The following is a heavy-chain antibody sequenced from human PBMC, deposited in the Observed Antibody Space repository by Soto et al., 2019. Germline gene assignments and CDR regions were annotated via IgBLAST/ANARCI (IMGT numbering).Heavy chain of an antibody. CDR2: ISGSGGST. CDR1: GFTFSSYA. Sequence: PGGSLRLSCAASGFTFSSYAMTWVRQAPGKGLEWVSSISGSGGSTFYADSVKGRFTISRDNAKNTLYLQMNSLRAEDTALYYCARDTDGLHYWGQGTMVTVSS. CDR3: ARDTDGLHY. J-gene: IGHJ4*02. V-gene: IGHV3-23*01.